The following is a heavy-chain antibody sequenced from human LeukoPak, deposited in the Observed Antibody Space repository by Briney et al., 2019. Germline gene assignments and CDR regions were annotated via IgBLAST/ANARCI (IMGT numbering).Heavy chain of an antibody. J-gene: IGHJ4*02. CDR1: GFTFSKYG. V-gene: IGHV3-NL1*01. CDR3: ARDGDSSGWYSHFDY. Sequence: GKSLRLSCEVSGFTFSKYGMHWVRQAPGKGLEWVAVIYSGGNTYYADSVKGRFTISRDNSKNTVYLQMNSLRAGDTAVYYCARDGDSSGWYSHFDYWGQGSLVTVSS. CDR2: IYSGGNT. D-gene: IGHD6-19*01.